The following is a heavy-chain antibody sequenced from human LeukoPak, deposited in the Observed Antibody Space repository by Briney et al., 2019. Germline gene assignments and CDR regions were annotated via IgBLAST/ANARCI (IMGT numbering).Heavy chain of an antibody. D-gene: IGHD3-3*02. V-gene: IGHV4-59*01. J-gene: IGHJ2*01. CDR1: GGSISSYY. CDR2: IYYSGST. CDR3: AKAAGRSPRETFLEWFWYFDL. Sequence: SETLSLTCTVSGGSISSYYWSWIRQPPGKGLEWIGYIYYSGSTNYNPSLKSRVTISVDTSKNQFSLKLSSVTAADTAVYYCAKAAGRSPRETFLEWFWYFDLWGRGTLVTVSS.